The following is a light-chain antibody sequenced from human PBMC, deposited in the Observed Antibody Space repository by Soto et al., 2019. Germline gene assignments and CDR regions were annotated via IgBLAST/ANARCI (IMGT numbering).Light chain of an antibody. J-gene: IGLJ2*01. CDR1: SSNIGNND. CDR2: DNN. V-gene: IGLV1-51*01. Sequence: QSVLTQPPSVSAAPGQKVTISCSGSSSNIGNNDVSWYQQLPGTAPKLLIYDNNKRPSGIPDRFSGSKSGTSDTLGITGLQTGDEADYYCGTWDSSLSAVVFGGGTKVTVL. CDR3: GTWDSSLSAVV.